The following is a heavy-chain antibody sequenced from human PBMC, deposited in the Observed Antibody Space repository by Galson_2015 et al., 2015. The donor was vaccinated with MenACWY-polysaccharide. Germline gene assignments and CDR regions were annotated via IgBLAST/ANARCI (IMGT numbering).Heavy chain of an antibody. V-gene: IGHV4-61*01. CDR1: GGSVRDTTYY. CDR2: MSYSGRA. D-gene: IGHD3-10*01. CDR3: AREPTVIGSFGWFDP. J-gene: IGHJ5*02. Sequence: SETLSLTCTVSGGSVRDTTYYWSWLRQPPGKGLERIGYMSYSGRAKQKPSLKSRVTIDLDTSKNEFSLRVTSVTDADTAMYYCAREPTVIGSFGWFDPWGRGTLVTVSS.